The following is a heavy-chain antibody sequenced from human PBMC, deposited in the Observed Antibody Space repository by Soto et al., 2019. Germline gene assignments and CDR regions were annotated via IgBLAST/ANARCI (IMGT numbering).Heavy chain of an antibody. V-gene: IGHV1-69*06. CDR2: IIPIFGTA. D-gene: IGHD3-10*01. CDR1: VGAFSSYA. CDR3: ARVALYGSGSKYGMDV. J-gene: IGHJ6*02. Sequence: SVKVSCKASVGAFSSYAISWVRQAPGQGLEWMGGIIPIFGTANYAQKFQGGVTITADKSTSTAYMELSSLRSEDTAVYYCARVALYGSGSKYGMDVWGQGATVTVSS.